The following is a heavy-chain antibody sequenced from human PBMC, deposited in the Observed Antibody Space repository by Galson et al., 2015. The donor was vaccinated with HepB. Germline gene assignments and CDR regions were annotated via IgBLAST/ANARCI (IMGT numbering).Heavy chain of an antibody. CDR3: ARGDGSSSQAFDY. CDR1: GFIFSSHA. J-gene: IGHJ4*02. CDR2: IWYDGSNK. V-gene: IGHV3-33*01. D-gene: IGHD6-6*01. Sequence: SLRLSCAASGFIFSSHAMHWARQAPGEGLEWVAVIWYDGSNKYYADSVRGRFTISRDNSKNTLYLQINSLRAEDTAVYYCARGDGSSSQAFDYWGQGTLVTVSS.